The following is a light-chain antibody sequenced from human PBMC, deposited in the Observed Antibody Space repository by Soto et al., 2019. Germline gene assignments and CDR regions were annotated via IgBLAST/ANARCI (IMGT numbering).Light chain of an antibody. CDR1: QSILYSSNNKNY. J-gene: IGKJ3*01. CDR2: WAS. V-gene: IGKV4-1*01. CDR3: LLCYTTPFT. Sequence: DIVMTQSPDSLAVSLGERATINCKSSQSILYSSNNKNYIAWYQQKPGQPPKLLIYWASTRESGVPDRFSGSGSGTDLTLTIWTLQHEDVSVYYCLLCYTTPFTLGPGTKVHIK.